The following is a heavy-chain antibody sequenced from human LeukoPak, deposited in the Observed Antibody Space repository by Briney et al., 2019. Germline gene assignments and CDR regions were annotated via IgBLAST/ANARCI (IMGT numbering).Heavy chain of an antibody. V-gene: IGHV3-64D*06. J-gene: IGHJ4*02. D-gene: IGHD6-13*01. CDR2: ISSTGGST. CDR3: VSGRQLGY. CDR1: GFTFSNYA. Sequence: GGSLRLSCSASGFTFSNYAMHWVRQAPGKGLEFVSGISSTGGSTNYPDSVKDRFSVSRDNSKNTLYLQMTSLRADDTAVYYCVSGRQLGYWGQGTLVTVSS.